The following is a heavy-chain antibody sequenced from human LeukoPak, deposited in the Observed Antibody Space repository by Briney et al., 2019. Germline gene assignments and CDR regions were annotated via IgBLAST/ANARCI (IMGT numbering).Heavy chain of an antibody. D-gene: IGHD2-15*01. J-gene: IGHJ5*01. CDR2: INHSGST. CDR3: ARGRQYCSGGSCYSWFDY. Sequence: SETLSLTCAVYGGSFSGYYWSWIRQPPGKGLEWIGEINHSGSTNYNPSLKSRVTISVDTSKNQFSLKLSSVTAADTAVYYCARGRQYCSGGSCYSWFDYWGQGILVTVSS. CDR1: GGSFSGYY. V-gene: IGHV4-34*01.